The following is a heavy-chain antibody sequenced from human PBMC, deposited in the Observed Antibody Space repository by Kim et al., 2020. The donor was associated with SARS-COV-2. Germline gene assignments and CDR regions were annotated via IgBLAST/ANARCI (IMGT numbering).Heavy chain of an antibody. D-gene: IGHD3-22*01. Sequence: SETLSLTCTVSGGAISSYYWSWIRQPPGKGLEWIGYIRYSGSTNYNPSLRSRVTISVDTSNNQFSLRLTSVTAADTAVYFCARDAYDSSSYYYPLFFNY. CDR2: IRYSGST. V-gene: IGHV4-59*12. J-gene: IGHJ4*01. CDR1: GGAISSYY. CDR3: ARDAYDSSSYYYPLFFNY.